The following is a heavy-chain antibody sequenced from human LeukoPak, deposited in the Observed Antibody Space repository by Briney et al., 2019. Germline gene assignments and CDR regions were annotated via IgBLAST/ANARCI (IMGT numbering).Heavy chain of an antibody. CDR1: GGTFSSYA. CDR2: IIPIFGTA. J-gene: IGHJ4*02. V-gene: IGHV1-69*05. D-gene: IGHD2-2*01. CDR3: ATGVVVPAAIADSGYDFGYYFDY. Sequence: SVKVSCKASGGTFSSYAISWVRQAPGQGLEWMGGIIPIFGTANYAQKFQGRVTITTDESTSTAYMELSSLRSEDTAVYYCATGVVVPAAIADSGYDFGYYFDYWGQGTLVTVSS.